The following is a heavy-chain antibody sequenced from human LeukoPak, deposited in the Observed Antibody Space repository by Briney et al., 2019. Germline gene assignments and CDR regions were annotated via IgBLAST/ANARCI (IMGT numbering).Heavy chain of an antibody. CDR3: ARDRRSTPNDY. Sequence: ASVKVSCKASGYTFTSYGISWVRQAPGQGLEGRGGISAYNGNTHYAQKLQGRVTMTTDTSTSTAYMELRSLRSDDTAVYYCARDRRSTPNDYWGQGTLVTVSS. CDR2: ISAYNGNT. V-gene: IGHV1-18*01. CDR1: GYTFTSYG. D-gene: IGHD2-2*01. J-gene: IGHJ4*02.